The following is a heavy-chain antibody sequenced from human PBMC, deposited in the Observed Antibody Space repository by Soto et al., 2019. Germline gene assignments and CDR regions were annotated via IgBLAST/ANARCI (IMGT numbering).Heavy chain of an antibody. CDR2: ISYDGSNK. Sequence: GGSLRLSCAASGFTFSSYAMHWVRQAPGKGLEWVAVISYDGSNKYYADSVKGRFTISRDNSKNTLYLQMNSLRAEDTAVYYCAKDSPYDFWSGPQPYYGMDVWGQGTTVTVSS. V-gene: IGHV3-30-3*01. D-gene: IGHD3-3*01. J-gene: IGHJ6*02. CDR1: GFTFSSYA. CDR3: AKDSPYDFWSGPQPYYGMDV.